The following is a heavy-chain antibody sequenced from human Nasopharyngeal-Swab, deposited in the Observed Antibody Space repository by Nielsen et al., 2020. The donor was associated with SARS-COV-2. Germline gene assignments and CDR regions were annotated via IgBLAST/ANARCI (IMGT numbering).Heavy chain of an antibody. Sequence: GESLKISCAASGFTFSSHGMHWVRQAPGKGLGWVAVIWSDGSNKIYTDSVKGRFTFSRDNSKNTLYLQMNSLRAEDTAVYYCARDGMGGYPLYSFDSWGQGTLVTVSS. CDR3: ARDGMGGYPLYSFDS. V-gene: IGHV3-33*01. CDR1: GFTFSSHG. J-gene: IGHJ4*02. CDR2: IWSDGSNK. D-gene: IGHD1-26*01.